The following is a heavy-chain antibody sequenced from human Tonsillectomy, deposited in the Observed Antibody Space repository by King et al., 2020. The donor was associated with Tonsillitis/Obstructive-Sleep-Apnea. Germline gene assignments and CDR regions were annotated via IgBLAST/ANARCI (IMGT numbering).Heavy chain of an antibody. V-gene: IGHV1-69*10. D-gene: IGHD4-17*01. CDR1: GGTFSSYG. Sequence: VQLVQSGAEVKKPGSSVKVSCKASGGTFSSYGISWVRQAPGQGLEWMGGIIPILGIANYAQKFQDRVTITADKSTSTAYMELSSLRSEDTAVYYCARANSPYGDYPYYYSYDMGVWDQGTTVTVSS. CDR3: ARANSPYGDYPYYYSYDMGV. J-gene: IGHJ6*02. CDR2: IIPILGIA.